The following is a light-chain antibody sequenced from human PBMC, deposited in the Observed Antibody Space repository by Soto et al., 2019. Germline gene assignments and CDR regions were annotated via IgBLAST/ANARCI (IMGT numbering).Light chain of an antibody. CDR2: DAS. CDR1: QSLNND. Sequence: DIQMTQSPSTLSASVGDRVTITCRASQSLNNDLAWYQQKPGKAPNLLIYDASTLERGVPSRFSGSGSGTEFTLTISSLQPDDFATYYCQQYNSYSPITFGQGTKVDI. J-gene: IGKJ1*01. V-gene: IGKV1-5*01. CDR3: QQYNSYSPIT.